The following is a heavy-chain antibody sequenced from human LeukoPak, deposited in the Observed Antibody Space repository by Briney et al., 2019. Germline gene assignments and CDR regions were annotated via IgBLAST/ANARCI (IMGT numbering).Heavy chain of an antibody. CDR2: ISGSGGST. D-gene: IGHD2-2*01. V-gene: IGHV3-23*01. J-gene: IGHJ4*02. Sequence: GGSLRLSCAASGFTFSSYTMRWVRQAPGKGLEWVSAISGSGGSTYYADSVKGRFTISRDNSKNTLYLQMNSLRAEDTAVYYCAKSVVVVPAATFDYWGQGTLVTVSS. CDR1: GFTFSSYT. CDR3: AKSVVVVPAATFDY.